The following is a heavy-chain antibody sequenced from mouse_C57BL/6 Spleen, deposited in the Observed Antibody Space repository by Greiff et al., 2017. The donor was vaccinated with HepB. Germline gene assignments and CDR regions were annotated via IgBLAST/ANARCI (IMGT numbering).Heavy chain of an antibody. D-gene: IGHD1-1*01. V-gene: IGHV1-50*01. J-gene: IGHJ2*01. CDR3: ASYGSSPDY. CDR1: GYTFTSYW. Sequence: QVQLQQPGAELVKPGASVKLSCKASGYTFTSYWMQWVKQRPGQGLEWIGEIDPSDSYTNYNQKFKGKATLTVDTSSSTAYMQLSSLTSEDSAVYYCASYGSSPDYWGQGTTLTVSS. CDR2: IDPSDSYT.